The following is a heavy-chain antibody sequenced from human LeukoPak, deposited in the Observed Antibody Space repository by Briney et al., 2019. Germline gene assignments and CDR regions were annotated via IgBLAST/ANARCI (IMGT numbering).Heavy chain of an antibody. CDR3: ARDGTGIVYYYAMDV. V-gene: IGHV3-21*01. J-gene: IGHJ6*02. CDR2: ISSSSSYI. CDR1: GFTFSSYR. D-gene: IGHD3/OR15-3a*01. Sequence: PGGSLRLSCAASGFTFSSYRMNWVRRAPGKGLEWVSSISSSSSYIYYADSVKGRFTISRDNTKNSLYLQMHSLRAEDTAVYYCARDGTGIVYYYAMDVWGQGTTVTVSS.